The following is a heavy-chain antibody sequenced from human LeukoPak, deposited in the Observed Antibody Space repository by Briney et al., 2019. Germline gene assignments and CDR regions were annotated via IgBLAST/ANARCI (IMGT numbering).Heavy chain of an antibody. CDR2: IKQDGSET. CDR1: GFPFSNYW. V-gene: IGHV3-7*03. D-gene: IGHD3-22*01. J-gene: IGHJ4*02. CDR3: AKSHYDSSGYYYFDY. Sequence: GGSLRLSCEASGFPFSNYWMMWVRQAPGKGPEWVATIKQDGSETYYVDSVKGRFSITRDNTKKSLYLQMNSLSAEDTALYYCAKSHYDSSGYYYFDYWGQGTLVTVSS.